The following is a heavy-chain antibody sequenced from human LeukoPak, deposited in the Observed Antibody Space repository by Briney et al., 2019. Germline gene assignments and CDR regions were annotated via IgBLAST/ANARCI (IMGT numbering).Heavy chain of an antibody. J-gene: IGHJ4*02. CDR3: ATYRRGYHDTNESYYFDY. D-gene: IGHD2-8*01. CDR1: GFTFSNYG. V-gene: IGHV3-23*01. CDR2: ISDSGGSP. Sequence: GGSLRLSCAVSGFTFSNYGMNWVRQAPGKGLEWVSGISDSGGSPYYADSVKGRFTTSRDNSKNTLYLQMNGLRAEDTAIYYCATYRRGYHDTNESYYFDYWGQGTLVTVSS.